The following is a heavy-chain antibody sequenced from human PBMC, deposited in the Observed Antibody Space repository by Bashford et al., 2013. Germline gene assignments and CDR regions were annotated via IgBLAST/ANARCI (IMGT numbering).Heavy chain of an antibody. CDR1: GGSISSGGYY. J-gene: IGHJ4*02. CDR3: ARVAGYSFGYDNYFDY. Sequence: SETLSLTCTVSGGSISSGGYYWTWIRQHPGKGLEWIGYIYYSGSTYYNPSLKSRITISVDTSKNQFSLKLTSVTAADTAVYYCARVAGYSFGYDNYFDYWGRGNPWSPSPQ. V-gene: IGHV4-31*02. CDR2: IYYSGST. D-gene: IGHD5-18*01.